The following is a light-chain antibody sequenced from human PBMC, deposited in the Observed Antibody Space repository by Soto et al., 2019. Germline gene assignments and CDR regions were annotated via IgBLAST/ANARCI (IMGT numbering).Light chain of an antibody. J-gene: IGLJ1*01. CDR3: SSYAGSNNYV. CDR2: EAF. CDR1: SSDVGNYNY. Sequence: LTQPPSASGSPGQSVTISCTGTSSDVGNYNYVSWYQQHPGKAPKLMIYEAFKRPSGVPDRFSGSKSGNTASLTVSGLQAEDEADYYCSSYAGSNNYVFGTGTKVTVL. V-gene: IGLV2-8*01.